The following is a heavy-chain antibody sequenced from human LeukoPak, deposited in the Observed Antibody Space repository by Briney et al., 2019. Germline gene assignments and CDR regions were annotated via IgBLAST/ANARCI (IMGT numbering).Heavy chain of an antibody. CDR1: GGSFSGYY. Sequence: SETLSLTCAVYGGSFSGYYWSWIRQPPGKGLEWIGEINHSGSTKYNPSLKKRVTIFLNTSKNQFFLKLSSVTAADTAVYYCARVLRYFDWLLLPIYSFDSRGQGTLVTVSS. V-gene: IGHV4-34*01. CDR2: INHSGST. D-gene: IGHD3-9*01. CDR3: ARVLRYFDWLLLPIYSFDS. J-gene: IGHJ4*02.